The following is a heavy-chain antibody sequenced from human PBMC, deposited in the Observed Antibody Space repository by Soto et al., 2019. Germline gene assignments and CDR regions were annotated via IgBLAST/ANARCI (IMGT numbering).Heavy chain of an antibody. V-gene: IGHV1-69*01. CDR1: GGTFSSYA. CDR3: ARPPGITHHFDYGMDV. D-gene: IGHD1-7*01. Sequence: QVQLVQSGAEVKKPGSSVKVSCKTSGGTFSSYALSWVRQAPGQGFEWMGGIIPIFGTTTYAETFKGRVTITADESTNTAYMELSSLRSVDTAVYYCARPPGITHHFDYGMDVWGQGTTVTVAS. CDR2: IIPIFGTT. J-gene: IGHJ6*02.